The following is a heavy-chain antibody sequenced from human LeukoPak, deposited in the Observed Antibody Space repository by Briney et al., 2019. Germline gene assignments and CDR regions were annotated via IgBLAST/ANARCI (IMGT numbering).Heavy chain of an antibody. CDR3: ASLDYGDYEVVS. CDR1: GGPISSYY. J-gene: IGHJ4*02. CDR2: IYYSGST. Sequence: PSETLSLTCTVSGGPISSYYWSWIRQPPGKGLEWIGYIYYSGSTNYNPSLKSRVTISVDTSKNQFSLKLSSVTAADTAVYYCASLDYGDYEVVSWGQGTLVTVSS. D-gene: IGHD4-17*01. V-gene: IGHV4-59*01.